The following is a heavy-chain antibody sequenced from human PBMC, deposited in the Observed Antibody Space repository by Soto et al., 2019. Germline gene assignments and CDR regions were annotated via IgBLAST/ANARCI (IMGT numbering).Heavy chain of an antibody. V-gene: IGHV1-69*13. D-gene: IGHD4-17*01. Sequence: GASVKVSCKASGGTLSSYAISWVRQAPGQGLEWMGGIIPIFGTANYAQKFQGRVTITADESTSTAYMELSSLRSEDTAVYYCARDGLLNYGGNSVWGQGTMVTVSS. CDR1: GGTLSSYA. CDR2: IIPIFGTA. CDR3: ARDGLLNYGGNSV. J-gene: IGHJ3*01.